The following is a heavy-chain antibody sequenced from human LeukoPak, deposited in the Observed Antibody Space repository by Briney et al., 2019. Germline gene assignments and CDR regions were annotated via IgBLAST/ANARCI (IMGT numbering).Heavy chain of an antibody. D-gene: IGHD2-2*01. J-gene: IGHJ4*02. CDR3: VKGYCSSTSCYVGHFDY. Sequence: GGSLRLSCSASGFTFSSYAMHWVRQAPGKGWEYVSAISSNGGSTYYADSVKGRFTISRDNSKNTLYLQMRRLRAEDTAVYYCVKGYCSSTSCYVGHFDYWGQGTLVTVSS. CDR2: ISSNGGST. V-gene: IGHV3-64D*06. CDR1: GFTFSSYA.